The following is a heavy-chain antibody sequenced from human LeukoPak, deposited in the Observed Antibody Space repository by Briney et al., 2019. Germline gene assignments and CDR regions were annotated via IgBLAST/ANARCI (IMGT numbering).Heavy chain of an antibody. CDR1: VFTFTTYW. V-gene: IGHV3-7*04. D-gene: IGHD6-19*01. CDR2: IKEDGSKT. CDR3: ERGMTVAANWFDP. Sequence: GGSLRLSCAPCVFTFTTYWVNWVRQAPGKGLQWVANIKEDGSKTYYVDSVKGRFTISRDNATNSLYLQMARLRAEDTGIYYCERGMTVAANWFDPWGQGTLVTVSS. J-gene: IGHJ5*02.